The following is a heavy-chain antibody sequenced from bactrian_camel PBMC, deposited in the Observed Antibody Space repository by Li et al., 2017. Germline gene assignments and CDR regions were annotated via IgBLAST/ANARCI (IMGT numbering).Heavy chain of an antibody. J-gene: IGHJ4*01. V-gene: IGHV3S55*01. CDR3: AADPVCDSGAGWSPYDYNY. D-gene: IGHD3*01. CDR1: GYTSFIDC. Sequence: HVQLVESGGGSVQVGGSLRLSCAYSGYTSFIDCMGWFRVSPGKEREAVAAISVGGRTYYADSVKGRFAISRDNAKRTISLQMNRLAPEDTAMYYCAADPVCDSGAGWSPYDYNYVGQGTQVTVS. CDR2: ISVGGRT.